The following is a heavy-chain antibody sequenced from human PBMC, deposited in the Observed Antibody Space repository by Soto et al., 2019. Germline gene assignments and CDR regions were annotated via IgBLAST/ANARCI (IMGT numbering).Heavy chain of an antibody. CDR2: ISGSGGST. CDR1: GFTFSSYA. V-gene: IGHV3-23*01. J-gene: IGHJ4*02. D-gene: IGHD3-9*01. Sequence: GGSLRLSCAASGFTFSSYAMSWVRQAPGKGLEWVSAISGSGGSTYYADSVKGRFTISRDNSKNTLYLQMNSLRAEDTAVYYCAKGTTPYDILTRYDFDYWGQGTLVTVSS. CDR3: AKGTTPYDILTRYDFDY.